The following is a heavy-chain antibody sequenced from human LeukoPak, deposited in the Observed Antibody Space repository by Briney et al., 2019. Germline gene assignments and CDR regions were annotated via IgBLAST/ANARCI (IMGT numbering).Heavy chain of an antibody. CDR1: GDSVSNGNYY. CDR2: IYYTGKT. J-gene: IGHJ4*02. D-gene: IGHD3-22*01. V-gene: IGHV4-61*03. Sequence: SETLSLTCTVSGDSVSNGNYYWSWLRQPPGKALEWIGYIYYTGKTYYNPSLEGRVTILVDTSRNHFSVKLSSVTAADTAVYYCARDYYDSSGYLFDYWGQGTLVTVSS. CDR3: ARDYYDSSGYLFDY.